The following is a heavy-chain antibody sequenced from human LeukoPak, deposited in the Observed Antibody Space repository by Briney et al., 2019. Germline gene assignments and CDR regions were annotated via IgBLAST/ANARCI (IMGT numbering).Heavy chain of an antibody. CDR3: ARHQGGMDV. V-gene: IGHV5-51*01. CDR1: GYNFTTYW. J-gene: IGHJ6*02. CDR2: ISPGDFDT. Sequence: GESLKISCKASGYNFTTYWVAWVRQMPGKGLEWMGMISPGDFDTRYTPSFKGQVTISAGKSISTAYLQWSSLKASDTAIYYCARHQGGMDVWGQGTAVTVSS.